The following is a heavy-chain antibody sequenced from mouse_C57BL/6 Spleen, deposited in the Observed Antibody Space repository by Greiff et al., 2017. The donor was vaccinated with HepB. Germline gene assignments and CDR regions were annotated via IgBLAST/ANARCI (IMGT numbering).Heavy chain of an antibody. CDR3: AKPERITTVVATDYYAMDY. Sequence: QVQLKESGPGLVAPSQSLSITCTVSGFSLTSYGVSWVRQPPGKGLEWLGVIWGDGSTNYHSALISRLSISKDNSKSQVFLKLNSLQTDDTATYYCAKPERITTVVATDYYAMDYWGQGTSVTVSS. CDR1: GFSLTSYG. J-gene: IGHJ4*01. D-gene: IGHD1-1*01. CDR2: IWGDGST. V-gene: IGHV2-3*01.